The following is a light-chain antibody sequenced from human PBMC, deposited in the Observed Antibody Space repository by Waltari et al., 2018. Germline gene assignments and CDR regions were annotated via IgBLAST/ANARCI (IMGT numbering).Light chain of an antibody. CDR3: MQRLQSPIT. J-gene: IGKJ5*01. V-gene: IGKV2-28*01. CDR2: LGS. Sequence: DIVMTQSQLSLAVTPGEPASISCRSSQSLLHSDGYNYLHCYMQKPGQSPLLLIYLGSNGASGVSDRFSASGSGTDFTLKISRVEAEDVGTYYCMQRLQSPITFGQGTRLEIK. CDR1: QSLLHSDGYNY.